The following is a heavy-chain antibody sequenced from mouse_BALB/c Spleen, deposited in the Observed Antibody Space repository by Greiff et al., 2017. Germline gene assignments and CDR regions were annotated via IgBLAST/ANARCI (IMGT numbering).Heavy chain of an antibody. CDR2: IDPANGNT. Sequence: VQLQQSGAELVKPGASVKLSCTASGFNIKDTYMHWVKQRPEQGLEWIGRIDPANGNTKYDPKFQGKATITADTSSNTAYLQLSSLTSEDTAVYYCAPYYYGSSPWFAYWGQGTLVTVSA. V-gene: IGHV14-3*02. D-gene: IGHD1-1*01. J-gene: IGHJ3*01. CDR3: APYYYGSSPWFAY. CDR1: GFNIKDTY.